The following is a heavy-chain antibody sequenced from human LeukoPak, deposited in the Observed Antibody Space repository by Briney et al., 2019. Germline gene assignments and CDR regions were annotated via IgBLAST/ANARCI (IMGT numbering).Heavy chain of an antibody. CDR2: IRYDGTNK. CDR3: AKDSAYYYDSSGYYYD. Sequence: PTGGSLRLSCAASGFSFSSYGMHWVRQAPGKGLEWVAFIRYDGTNKYYADSVKGRFTISRDNSKNTLYLQMNSLRAEDTAMYYCAKDSAYYYDSSGYYYDWGQGTLVTVSS. V-gene: IGHV3-30*02. D-gene: IGHD3-22*01. J-gene: IGHJ4*02. CDR1: GFSFSSYG.